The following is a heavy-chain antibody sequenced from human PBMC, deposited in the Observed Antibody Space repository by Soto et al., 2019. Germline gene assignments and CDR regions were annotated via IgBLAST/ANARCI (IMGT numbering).Heavy chain of an antibody. Sequence: PGGSLRLSCAASGFTFSSYGMHWVRQAPGKGLEWVAVIWYDGSNKYYADSVKGRFTISRDNSKNTLYLQMNSLRAEDTAVYYCARDRTTNYHGMDVWGQGTTVTVSS. V-gene: IGHV3-33*01. CDR1: GFTFSSYG. CDR2: IWYDGSNK. J-gene: IGHJ6*02. CDR3: ARDRTTNYHGMDV. D-gene: IGHD1-26*01.